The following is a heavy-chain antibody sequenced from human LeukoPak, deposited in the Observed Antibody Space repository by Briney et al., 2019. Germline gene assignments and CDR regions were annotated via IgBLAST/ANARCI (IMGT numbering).Heavy chain of an antibody. V-gene: IGHV3-30*02. CDR2: IRYDGSNK. CDR1: GFTFSSYG. D-gene: IGHD5-18*01. Sequence: GGSLRLSCAASGFTFSSYGVHWVRQAPGKGLEWVAFIRYDGSNKYYADSVKGRFTISRDNSKNTLYLQMNSLRAEDTAVYYCAKDLDSYGYGSLDYWGQGTLVTVSS. CDR3: AKDLDSYGYGSLDY. J-gene: IGHJ4*02.